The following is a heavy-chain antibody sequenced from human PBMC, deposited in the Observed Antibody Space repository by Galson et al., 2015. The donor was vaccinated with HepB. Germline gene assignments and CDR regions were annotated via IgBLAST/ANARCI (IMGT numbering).Heavy chain of an antibody. V-gene: IGHV3-30-3*01. J-gene: IGHJ4*02. CDR3: ARDGTYGDYGVSYFDY. CDR1: GFTFCSYA. D-gene: IGHD4-17*01. CDR2: ISYDGSNK. Sequence: SLRLSCAASGFTFCSYAMHWVRQAPGKGLEWVAVISYDGSNKYYADSVKGRFTISRDNSKNTLYLQMNSLRAEDTAVYYCARDGTYGDYGVSYFDYWGQGTLVTVSS.